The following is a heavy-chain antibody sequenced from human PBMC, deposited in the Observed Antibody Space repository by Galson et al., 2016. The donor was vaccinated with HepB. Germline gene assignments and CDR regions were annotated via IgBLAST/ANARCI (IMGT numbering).Heavy chain of an antibody. CDR2: IYHSGTT. V-gene: IGHV4-38-2*02. Sequence: ETLSLTCSVSGSSIRSGYFWVWIRQPPGKELEWIGSIYHSGTTYYIPSLKSRITMSVDTSKNQFSLKLNSVTAADTAIYYCGRGRDGYNYIDYWGQGTLVTVSS. J-gene: IGHJ4*02. CDR3: GRGRDGYNYIDY. D-gene: IGHD5-24*01. CDR1: GSSIRSGYF.